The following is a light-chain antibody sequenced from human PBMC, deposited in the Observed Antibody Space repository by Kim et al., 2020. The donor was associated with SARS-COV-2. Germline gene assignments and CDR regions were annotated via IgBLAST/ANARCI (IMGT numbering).Light chain of an antibody. CDR2: WTS. J-gene: IGKJ2*01. Sequence: SVSVGDRVTITCRASQRTSGWLAWYQHKPGKAPKLLIYWTSSLQSGVPSRFSGEGSGTEFTLTISSLQPDDFATYYCLQYADFPYTFGQGTKLEI. CDR3: LQYADFPYT. V-gene: IGKV1-5*03. CDR1: QRTSGW.